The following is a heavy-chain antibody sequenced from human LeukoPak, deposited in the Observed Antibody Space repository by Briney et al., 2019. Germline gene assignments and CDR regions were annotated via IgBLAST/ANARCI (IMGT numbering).Heavy chain of an antibody. V-gene: IGHV1-8*03. CDR3: ARGVTRAAAGLMGY. J-gene: IGHJ4*02. CDR1: GYTFTSYD. CDR2: MNPNSGNT. Sequence: ASVKVSCKASGYTFTSYDINWVRQATGQGLEWMGWMNPNSGNTGYAQKFQGRVTITRNTSISTAYMELSSLRSEDTAVYHCARGVTRAAAGLMGYWGQGTLVTVSS. D-gene: IGHD6-13*01.